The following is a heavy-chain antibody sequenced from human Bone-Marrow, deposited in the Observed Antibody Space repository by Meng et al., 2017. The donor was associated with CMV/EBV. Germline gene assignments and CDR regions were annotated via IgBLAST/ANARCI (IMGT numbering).Heavy chain of an antibody. CDR1: GFTFSDYY. J-gene: IGHJ5*02. D-gene: IGHD3-10*01. Sequence: LYCAASGFTFSDYYMSWIRQAPGKGLEWVSYISSSGNTKYHADSVKGRFTISRDNTKNSLYLQMNSLRAEDTAIYYCARAAGWFDPWGQGTLVTVSS. CDR3: ARAAGWFDP. CDR2: ISSSGNTK. V-gene: IGHV3-11*01.